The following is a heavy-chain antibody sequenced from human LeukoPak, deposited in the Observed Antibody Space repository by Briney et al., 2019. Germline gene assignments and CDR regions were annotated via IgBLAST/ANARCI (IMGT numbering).Heavy chain of an antibody. CDR1: GGSISSYY. D-gene: IGHD5-18*01. V-gene: IGHV4-59*01. J-gene: IGHJ4*02. CDR2: IYYSGST. CDR3: ARASTSLGYSYGLIDY. Sequence: SETLSLTCTVSGGSISSYYWSWIRQPPGKGLEWIGYIYYSGSTNYNPSLKGRVTISVDTSKNQFSLKLSSVTAADTAVYYWARASTSLGYSYGLIDYWGQGTLVTVSS.